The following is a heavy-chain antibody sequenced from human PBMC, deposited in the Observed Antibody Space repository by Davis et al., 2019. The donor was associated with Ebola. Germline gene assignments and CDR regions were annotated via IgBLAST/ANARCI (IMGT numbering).Heavy chain of an antibody. Sequence: MPSETLSLTCTVSGGSISSSSYYWGWIRQPPGKGLEWIGSIYYSGSTYYNPSLKSRITISVDTSKNQFSLKLNSVTGADTAVYYCARRGYSGYHDYWGQGTLVTVSS. D-gene: IGHD5-12*01. J-gene: IGHJ4*02. CDR3: ARRGYSGYHDY. CDR2: IYYSGST. CDR1: GGSISSSSYY. V-gene: IGHV4-39*01.